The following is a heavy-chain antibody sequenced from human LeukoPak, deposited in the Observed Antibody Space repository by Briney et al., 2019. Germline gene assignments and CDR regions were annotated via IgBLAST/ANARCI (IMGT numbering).Heavy chain of an antibody. CDR3: ARGAFRGYSGYDANYYYYYMDV. Sequence: ASVKVSCKASGYTFTGYYMHWVRQAPGQGLEWMGWINPNSGGTNYAQKFQGRVTMTRDTSISTAYMELSRLRSDDTAVYYCARGAFRGYSGYDANYYYYYMDVWGKGTTVTISS. CDR2: INPNSGGT. CDR1: GYTFTGYY. J-gene: IGHJ6*03. D-gene: IGHD5-12*01. V-gene: IGHV1-2*02.